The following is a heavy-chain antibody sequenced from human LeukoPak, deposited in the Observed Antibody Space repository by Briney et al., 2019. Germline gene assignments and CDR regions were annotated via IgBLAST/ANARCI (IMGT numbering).Heavy chain of an antibody. D-gene: IGHD4-11*01. J-gene: IGHJ4*02. Sequence: PGGSLRLSCAASGFTFSSYAMSWVRQAPGKGLEWVSVISRNGGYTYYADSVKGRFTISRDNSKSTLYLQMSSLRAEDTALYYCAKSSEYNNYGIDYWAREPWSPSPQ. CDR2: ISRNGGYT. V-gene: IGHV3-23*01. CDR3: AKSSEYNNYGIDY. CDR1: GFTFSSYA.